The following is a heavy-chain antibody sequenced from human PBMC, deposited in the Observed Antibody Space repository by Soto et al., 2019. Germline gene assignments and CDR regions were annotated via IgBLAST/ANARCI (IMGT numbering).Heavy chain of an antibody. CDR1: GGSISSYY. Sequence: QVQLQESGPGLVKPSETLSLTCTVSGGSISSYYWSWIRQPPGKGLEWMGYIYYSGSTNYNPSLKSRVTISVDTSQHQFSLTLSSVTAADTAVYYCARHQPNSPFDYYYYGMDVWGQGTTVTVSS. D-gene: IGHD2-15*01. V-gene: IGHV4-59*08. J-gene: IGHJ6*02. CDR3: ARHQPNSPFDYYYYGMDV. CDR2: IYYSGST.